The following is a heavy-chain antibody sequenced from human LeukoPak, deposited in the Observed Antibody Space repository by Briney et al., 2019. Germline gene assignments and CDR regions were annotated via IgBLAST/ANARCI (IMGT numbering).Heavy chain of an antibody. V-gene: IGHV1-18*01. J-gene: IGHJ5*02. CDR1: GYTFTSYG. CDR3: ARDLGRGGSGSYYPNWFDL. CDR2: ISAYNGNT. D-gene: IGHD3-10*01. Sequence: GASVKVSCKASGYTFTSYGISWVRQAPGQGLEWMGWISAYNGNTNYAQKIQGRVTMTTDTSTSTAYMELRSLRSDDTAVYYCARDLGRGGSGSYYPNWFDLWGQGILVTVSS.